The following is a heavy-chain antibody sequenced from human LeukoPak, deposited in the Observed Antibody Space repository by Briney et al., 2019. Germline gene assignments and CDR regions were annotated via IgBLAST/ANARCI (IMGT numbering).Heavy chain of an antibody. CDR1: GSTFSSSS. J-gene: IGHJ4*02. V-gene: IGHV3-23*01. CDR2: ITDAVGST. CDR3: AKEIFSGLLYIDY. Sequence: GSLRLSCAASGSTFSSSSISWIRQAPGKGLEWVSAITDAVGSTHYADSVKGRFTISSDNSKNTVYLQMNSLRPEDMAVYYCAKEIFSGLLYIDYWGQGTLVTVSS. D-gene: IGHD5-12*01.